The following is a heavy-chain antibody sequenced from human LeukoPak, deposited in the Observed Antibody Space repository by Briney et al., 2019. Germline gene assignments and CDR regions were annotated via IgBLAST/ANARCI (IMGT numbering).Heavy chain of an antibody. CDR1: GFTFSDHA. Sequence: GGSLRLSCAASGFTFSDHAMSWVRQTPAKGLESVSSISAGGDRTHYADSVKGRFTVSRGNSKITLYLQMNSLRAEDTAVYYCAKSYNGYESKPDYWGQGTLVTVSS. CDR2: ISAGGDRT. CDR3: AKSYNGYESKPDY. J-gene: IGHJ4*02. D-gene: IGHD5-12*01. V-gene: IGHV3-23*01.